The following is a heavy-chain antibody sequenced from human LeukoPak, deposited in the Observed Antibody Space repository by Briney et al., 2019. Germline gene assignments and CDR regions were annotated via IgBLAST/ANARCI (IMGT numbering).Heavy chain of an antibody. J-gene: IGHJ4*02. CDR1: GFTFRDYS. V-gene: IGHV3-48*02. D-gene: IGHD6-13*01. Sequence: GGSLRLSCAASGFTFRDYSMNWVRQAPAKGLEWVSHITSSSSTVYYADSVRGRFTISRDNAKNSLYLQMNSLRDEDAAVYYCARDLAAAGNWGQGTLVTVSS. CDR3: ARDLAAAGN. CDR2: ITSSSSTV.